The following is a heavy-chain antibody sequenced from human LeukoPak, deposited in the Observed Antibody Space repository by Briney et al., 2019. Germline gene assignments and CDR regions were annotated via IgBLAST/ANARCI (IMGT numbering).Heavy chain of an antibody. CDR2: FYYSGST. Sequence: SETLSLTCTVSGGSISSSSYYWGWIRQPPGKGLEWIGSFYYSGSTYYNPSLKSRVTISVDTSKNQFSLKLSSVTAADTAVYYCARAVVTATPDAFDIWGQGTMVTVSS. CDR3: ARAVVTATPDAFDI. D-gene: IGHD2-21*02. V-gene: IGHV4-39*01. J-gene: IGHJ3*02. CDR1: GGSISSSSYY.